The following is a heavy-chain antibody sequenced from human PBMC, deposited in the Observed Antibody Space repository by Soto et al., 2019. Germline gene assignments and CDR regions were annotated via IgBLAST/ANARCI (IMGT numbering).Heavy chain of an antibody. CDR3: ARLGTAMVYYYYGMDV. CDR1: GGSFSGCY. J-gene: IGHJ6*02. CDR2: INHSGST. D-gene: IGHD5-18*01. V-gene: IGHV4-34*01. Sequence: QVQLQQWGAGLLKPSETLSLTCAVYGGSFSGCYWSWIRQPPGEERVWCGEINHSGSTNDTPSLKSRVTLSVDTSKNQFSLKLSSVTAADTAVYYCARLGTAMVYYYYGMDVWGQGTTVTVSS.